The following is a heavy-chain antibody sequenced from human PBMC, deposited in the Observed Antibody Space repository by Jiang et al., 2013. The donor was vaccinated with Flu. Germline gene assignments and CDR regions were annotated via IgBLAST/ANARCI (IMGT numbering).Heavy chain of an antibody. V-gene: IGHV1-2*02. CDR3: ARDGLWFGELLSQTDGNWFDP. J-gene: IGHJ5*02. CDR1: GYTFTGYY. Sequence: SGAEVKKPGASVKVSCKASGYTFTGYYMHWVRQAPGQGLEWMGWINPNSGGTNYAQKFQGRVTMTRDTSISTAYMELSRLRSDDTAVYYCARDGLWFGELLSQTDGNWFDPWGQGTLVTVSS. D-gene: IGHD3-10*01. CDR2: INPNSGGT.